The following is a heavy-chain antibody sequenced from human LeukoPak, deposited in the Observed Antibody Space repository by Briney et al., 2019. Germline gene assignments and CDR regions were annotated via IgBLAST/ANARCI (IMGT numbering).Heavy chain of an antibody. D-gene: IGHD1-26*01. CDR1: GYTFTSNY. Sequence: ASVKVSCKASGYTFTSNYIHWVRQAPGQGLEWMGMIYPRDGSTSYAQKFQGRVTMTRDTSTSTVYMELSSLRSEDTAVYYCARDSGSGNNDYWGQGTLVTVSS. J-gene: IGHJ4*02. CDR2: IYPRDGST. CDR3: ARDSGSGNNDY. V-gene: IGHV1-46*01.